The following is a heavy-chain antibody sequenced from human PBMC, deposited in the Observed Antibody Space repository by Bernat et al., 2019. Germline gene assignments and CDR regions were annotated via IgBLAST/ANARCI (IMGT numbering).Heavy chain of an antibody. CDR3: ARGRGWESGDLFYYYSYMDF. CDR2: INHSGST. V-gene: IGHV4-34*01. CDR1: GGSFSGYY. J-gene: IGHJ6*03. D-gene: IGHD1-26*01. Sequence: QVQLQQWGAGLLKPSETLSLTCAVYGGSFSGYYWNWIRQPPGKGLEWIGEINHSGSTNYNPSLKSRVTRSVDTSEHKFSLKLRYVTAADTAVYYCARGRGWESGDLFYYYSYMDFWGKGTTVTVSS.